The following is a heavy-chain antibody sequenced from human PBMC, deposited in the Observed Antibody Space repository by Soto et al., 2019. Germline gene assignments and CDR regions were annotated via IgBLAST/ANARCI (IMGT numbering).Heavy chain of an antibody. CDR2: VDGAGSGT. CDR3: ATVFEH. V-gene: IGHV3-74*01. J-gene: IGHJ4*02. CDR1: GIPFSGYW. Sequence: VPLVESGGGSVQPGGSLRLSCVASGIPFSGYWMHWVRQVPGKGPVWVARVDGAGSGTSYADFVKGRFTISRDNAQNTVSLQMDSLRVEDTAMYYCATVFEHWGQGIPVTVSS.